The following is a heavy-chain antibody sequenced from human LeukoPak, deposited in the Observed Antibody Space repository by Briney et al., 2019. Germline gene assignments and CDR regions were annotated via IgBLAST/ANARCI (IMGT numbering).Heavy chain of an antibody. D-gene: IGHD5-18*01. CDR2: IYYSGST. CDR1: GCSMSSSSYY. J-gene: IGHJ4*02. V-gene: IGHV4-39*01. Sequence: SETLSLTCTVSGCSMSSSSYYWGWIRQPPGKGLEWIGSIYYSGSTYYNPSLKSRVTISVDTSKNQFSLKLSSVTAADTAVYYCARSLRGYGYGWYYFDYWGQGTLVTVSS. CDR3: ARSLRGYGYGWYYFDY.